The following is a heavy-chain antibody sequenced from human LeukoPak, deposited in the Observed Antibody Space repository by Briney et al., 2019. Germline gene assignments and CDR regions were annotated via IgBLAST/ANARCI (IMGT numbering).Heavy chain of an antibody. CDR2: ISSSSSYI. Sequence: GGALRLSCAASGFTFTIYSINWVRQAPGKGLEWVSSISSSSSYIYYADSVKGRFTISRDNAKNSLYLQMNSLRAEDTAVYYCARSPEAYYFDYWGQGTLVTVSS. J-gene: IGHJ4*02. CDR3: ARSPEAYYFDY. V-gene: IGHV3-21*01. CDR1: GFTFTIYS.